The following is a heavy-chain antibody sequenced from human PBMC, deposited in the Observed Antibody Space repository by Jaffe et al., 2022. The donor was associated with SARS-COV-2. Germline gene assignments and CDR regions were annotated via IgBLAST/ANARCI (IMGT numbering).Heavy chain of an antibody. D-gene: IGHD4-4*01. V-gene: IGHV4-39*01. CDR2: IYYSGST. CDR1: GGSISSSSYY. J-gene: IGHJ4*02. Sequence: QLQLQESGPGLVKPSETLSLTCTVSGGSISSSSYYWGWIRQPPGKGLEWIGSIYYSGSTYYNPSLKSRVTISVDTSKNQFSLKLSSVTAADTAVYYCARLGVTTVPDFDYWGQGTLVTVSS. CDR3: ARLGVTTVPDFDY.